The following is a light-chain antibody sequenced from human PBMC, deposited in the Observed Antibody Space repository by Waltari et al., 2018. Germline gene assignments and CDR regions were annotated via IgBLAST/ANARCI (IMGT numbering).Light chain of an antibody. J-gene: IGLJ2*01. CDR1: SSDIGGYNY. Sequence: QSALTQPAPVSGSPGQSITISCTGTSSDIGGYNYVSWYQQYSGKAPKLIIYDVTRRSSGVSNRFTASKFGNTASLTISGLQAEDEADYYCCSYAGFTTYAVFGGGTKLTVL. CDR3: CSYAGFTTYAV. CDR2: DVT. V-gene: IGLV2-23*02.